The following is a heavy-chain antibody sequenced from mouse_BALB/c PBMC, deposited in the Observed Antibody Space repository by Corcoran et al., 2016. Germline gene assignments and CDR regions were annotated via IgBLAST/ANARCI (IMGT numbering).Heavy chain of an antibody. Sequence: DVQRQESGPGLVKPSQSLSLTCSVTGYCITSGYYWYWIQQFPGNKLEWMGDISYDGSNNYNPSRKNRISITRDTSKNQFFLKLNSVTTEDTATYYCARDRDDYGPWVAYWGQGTLVTVSA. CDR1: GYCITSGYY. CDR3: ARDRDDYGPWVAY. D-gene: IGHD2-4*01. J-gene: IGHJ3*01. V-gene: IGHV3-6*02. CDR2: ISYDGSN.